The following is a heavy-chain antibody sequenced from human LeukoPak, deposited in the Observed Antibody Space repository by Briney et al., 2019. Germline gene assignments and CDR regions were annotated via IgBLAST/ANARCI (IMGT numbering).Heavy chain of an antibody. V-gene: IGHV3-21*01. J-gene: IGHJ5*02. CDR1: GFTFSDHT. Sequence: GGSLRLSCAASGFTFSDHTMNWVRQAPGKGLEWVSSISSSSSYIYYADSVKGRFTISRDNAKNSLYLQMNSLRAEDTAVYYCARDVVVGASNWFDPWGQGTLVTVSS. CDR3: ARDVVVGASNWFDP. CDR2: ISSSSSYI. D-gene: IGHD1-26*01.